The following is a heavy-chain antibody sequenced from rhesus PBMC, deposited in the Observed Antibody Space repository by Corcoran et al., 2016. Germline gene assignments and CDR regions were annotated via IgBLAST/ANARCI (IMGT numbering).Heavy chain of an antibody. CDR1: GFTFRSYG. Sequence: EVQLVETGGGLVQPGGSLKLSCVASGFTFRSYGMSWVRQAPGKGLEWVLGINSDGGSTYYADSVKGRFTISRDKSKNTLSLQMNSLRPEDTAVYYCRGGNWEVDYWGQGVLVTVSS. CDR3: RGGNWEVDY. D-gene: IGHD6-25*01. V-gene: IGHV3S5*01. J-gene: IGHJ4*01. CDR2: INSDGGST.